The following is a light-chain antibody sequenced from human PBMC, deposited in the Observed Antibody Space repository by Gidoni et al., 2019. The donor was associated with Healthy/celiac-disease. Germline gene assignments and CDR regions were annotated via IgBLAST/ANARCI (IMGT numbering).Light chain of an antibody. CDR2: AAS. CDR3: QQSYSTPPLT. CDR1: QSISSY. V-gene: IGKV1-39*01. Sequence: DIHMTQSPSSLSASGGDRVTITCRARQSISSYLNWYQQNPVKAPKLLIYAASRLQSGVPSRFSGSGSWTDFTLTISSLQPEDFATYYCQQSYSTPPLTFGGGTKVEIK. J-gene: IGKJ4*01.